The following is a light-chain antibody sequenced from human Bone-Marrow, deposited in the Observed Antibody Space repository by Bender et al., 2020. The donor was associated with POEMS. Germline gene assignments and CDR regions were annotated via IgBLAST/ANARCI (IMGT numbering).Light chain of an antibody. V-gene: IGLV1-47*01. CDR1: SSNIGSNT. J-gene: IGLJ2*01. CDR3: AAWDDSLSGHVI. CDR2: RNT. Sequence: QTVLSQPPAASGTPGQRVTISCSGSSSNIGSNTVSWYQQHPGAAPKLLITRNTQRPSGVPGRFSGSKSGTSASLAISGLRSEDEANYFYAAWDDSLSGHVIFGGGTKLTVL.